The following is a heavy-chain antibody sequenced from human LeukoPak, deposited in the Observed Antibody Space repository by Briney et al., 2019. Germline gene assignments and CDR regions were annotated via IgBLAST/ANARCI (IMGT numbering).Heavy chain of an antibody. CDR2: INPNTGVT. CDR1: GHTFTGYY. Sequence: ASVKVSCRTSGHTFTGYYLHWVRQAPGQGLERMGWINPNTGVTMYAQDFQGRVTMTRDTSISTAYMELSRLRHDDTALYYCARDSGGTDAVFPRLDYYFDLWGRGTLVTVSS. J-gene: IGHJ2*01. D-gene: IGHD3/OR15-3a*01. V-gene: IGHV1-2*02. CDR3: ARDSGGTDAVFPRLDYYFDL.